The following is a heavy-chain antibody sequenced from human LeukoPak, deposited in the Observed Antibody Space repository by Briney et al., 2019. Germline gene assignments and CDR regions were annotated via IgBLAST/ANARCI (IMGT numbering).Heavy chain of an antibody. CDR1: GDSISSNTFY. V-gene: IGHV4-61*09. Sequence: SETLSLTCTVSGDSISSNTFYWTWIRQPAGKGLEWIGHVYYSGSTNYNPSLKSRVTISVDTSKNQFSLKLRSVTAADTAVYYCCGSGWFAGPFGYWGQGALVTVSS. CDR2: VYYSGST. CDR3: CGSGWFAGPFGY. D-gene: IGHD6-19*01. J-gene: IGHJ4*02.